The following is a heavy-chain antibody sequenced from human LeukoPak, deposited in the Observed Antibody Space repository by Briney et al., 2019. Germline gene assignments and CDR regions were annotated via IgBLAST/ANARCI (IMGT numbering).Heavy chain of an antibody. Sequence: GGSLGLSCAASGLTFSSYGMHWVRQAPGKGLEWVAVIWYDGSNKYYADSVKGRFTISRDNSKNTLYLQMNSLRAEDTAVYYCARGDPRPPYYFDYWGQGTLVTVSS. J-gene: IGHJ4*02. V-gene: IGHV3-33*01. CDR2: IWYDGSNK. CDR3: ARGDPRPPYYFDY. CDR1: GLTFSSYG.